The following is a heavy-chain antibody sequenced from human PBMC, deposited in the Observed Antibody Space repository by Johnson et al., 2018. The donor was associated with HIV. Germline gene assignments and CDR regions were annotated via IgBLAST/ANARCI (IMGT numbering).Heavy chain of an antibody. CDR1: GFTFTHFA. CDR2: ISSDGSTK. D-gene: IGHD3-22*01. Sequence: QVYLVESRGGVVQPGRSLRLSCAASGFTFTHFAMDWVRQAPGKGLEWVAVISSDGSTKHYADSVKGRFTISRDNSKNTLSLQMNSLRAEDTAVYYCARGYYYDSSGSDDAFDIWGQGTMVTVSS. CDR3: ARGYYYDSSGSDDAFDI. V-gene: IGHV3-30*03. J-gene: IGHJ3*02.